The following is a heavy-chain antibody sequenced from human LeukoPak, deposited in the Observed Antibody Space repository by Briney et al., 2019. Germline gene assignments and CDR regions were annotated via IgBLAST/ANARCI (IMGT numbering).Heavy chain of an antibody. CDR1: GGSISSGGYY. CDR2: IYYSGST. J-gene: IGHJ4*02. D-gene: IGHD3-3*01. CDR3: ARGSRKPYYDFWSGYLDY. Sequence: SQTLSLTCTVSGGSISSGGYYWSWIRQHPGKGLEWIGYIYYSGSTYYNPSLKSRVTISVDTSKNQFSLKLSSVTAADTAVYYCARGSRKPYYDFWSGYLDYWGQGTLVTVSS. V-gene: IGHV4-31*03.